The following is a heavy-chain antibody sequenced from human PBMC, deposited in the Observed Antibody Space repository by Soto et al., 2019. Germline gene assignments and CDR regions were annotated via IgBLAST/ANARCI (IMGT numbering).Heavy chain of an antibody. V-gene: IGHV4-34*01. D-gene: IGHD3-22*01. J-gene: IGHJ5*02. CDR2: INHSGST. CDR1: GGSFSGYY. CDR3: ARHRFFVCYDSLPNWFDL. Sequence: SEALCLTCAVSGGSFSGYYWSWIRQPPGKGLEWIGEINHSGSTNYNPSLKSRVTISVDTSKNQFSLKLSSVTAADTAVYYCARHRFFVCYDSLPNWFDLWGQGTLVTGSA.